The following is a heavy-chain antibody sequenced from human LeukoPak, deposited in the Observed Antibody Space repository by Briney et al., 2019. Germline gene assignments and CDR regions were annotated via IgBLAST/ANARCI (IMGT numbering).Heavy chain of an antibody. CDR2: ISGSGGTT. J-gene: IGHJ6*02. D-gene: IGHD6-13*01. CDR1: GFTFSSYA. CDR3: ARELYSSSWYYGMDV. V-gene: IGHV3-23*01. Sequence: GGSLRLSCAASGFTFSSYAMNWVRQAPGKGLEWVSLISGSGGTTYYADSVKGRFTISRDNAKNSLYLQMNSLRAEDTAVYYCARELYSSSWYYGMDVWGQGTTVTVSS.